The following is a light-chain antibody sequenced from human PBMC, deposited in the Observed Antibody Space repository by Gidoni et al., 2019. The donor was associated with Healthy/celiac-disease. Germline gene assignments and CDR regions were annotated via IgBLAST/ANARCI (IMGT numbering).Light chain of an antibody. CDR1: QSVSSN. J-gene: IGKJ5*01. CDR2: GAS. V-gene: IGKV3-15*01. Sequence: EIVMTQYPATLSVSPGERATLSGRASQSVSSNVAWYQQKPGQAPRLIIYGASTRATGIPARFSGSGSGSEFTLTISSLQSEDFAVYYCQQYNTWPPLTFGQGTRLEI. CDR3: QQYNTWPPLT.